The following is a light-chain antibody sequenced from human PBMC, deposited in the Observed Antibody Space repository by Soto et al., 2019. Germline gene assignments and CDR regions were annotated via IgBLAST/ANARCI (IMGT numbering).Light chain of an antibody. V-gene: IGKV3-20*01. CDR1: QSVSSSY. CDR3: QQYGSSPRT. Sequence: EIVLTQSPGTLSLSPVERATLSCMASQSVSSSYLAWYQQEPGQAPRLLIYGASSRATGIPDRFSGSGSGTDFTLTISRLEPEDFAVYYCQQYGSSPRTFGQGTKVDIK. J-gene: IGKJ1*01. CDR2: GAS.